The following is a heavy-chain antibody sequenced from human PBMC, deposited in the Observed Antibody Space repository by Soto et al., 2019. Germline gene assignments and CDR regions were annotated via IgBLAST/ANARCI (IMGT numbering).Heavy chain of an antibody. CDR1: GFTFSSYA. D-gene: IGHD2-2*01. CDR3: AKNGVPAARYTGYYYGMDV. V-gene: IGHV3-23*01. Sequence: GGSLRLSCAVSGFTFSSYAMSWVRQAPGKGLEWVSAISGSGGSTYYADSVKGRFTISRDNSKNTLYLQMNSLRAEDTAVYYCAKNGVPAARYTGYYYGMDVWGQGTTVTVSS. J-gene: IGHJ6*02. CDR2: ISGSGGST.